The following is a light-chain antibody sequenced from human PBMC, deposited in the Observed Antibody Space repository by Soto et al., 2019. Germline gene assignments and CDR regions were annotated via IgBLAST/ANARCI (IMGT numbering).Light chain of an antibody. Sequence: DIQMTQSPTSLSASVGDRVTITCRASQGIRNFVAWYQQKPGKAPKLLIYAASTLQSGVRSRFSGSGSGTDFTRTITSLQPEDVATYSCQKYSSVPVFGPGTKVEIK. CDR3: QKYSSVPV. CDR2: AAS. J-gene: IGKJ3*01. CDR1: QGIRNF. V-gene: IGKV1-27*01.